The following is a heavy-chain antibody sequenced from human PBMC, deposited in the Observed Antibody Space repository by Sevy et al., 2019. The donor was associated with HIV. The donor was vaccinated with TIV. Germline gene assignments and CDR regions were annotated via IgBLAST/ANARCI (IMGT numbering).Heavy chain of an antibody. Sequence: SETLSLTCTVSGGSISSYYWSWIRQPPGKGLEWIGYMYYSGSTNYNPSLKSRVTISVDTSKNQFSLKLSSVTAADTAVYYCARGASSGWYPVIDYWGQGTLVTVSS. V-gene: IGHV4-59*01. CDR1: GGSISSYY. D-gene: IGHD6-19*01. J-gene: IGHJ4*02. CDR3: ARGASSGWYPVIDY. CDR2: MYYSGST.